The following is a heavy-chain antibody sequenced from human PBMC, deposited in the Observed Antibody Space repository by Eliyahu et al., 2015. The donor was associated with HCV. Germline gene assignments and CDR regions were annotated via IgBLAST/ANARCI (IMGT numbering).Heavy chain of an antibody. CDR1: GFXFSSYA. Sequence: EVQLLESGGGLVQPGGSLRLSCAASGFXFSSYAMSWVRQAPGKGLEWVSAISGSGGSTYYADSVKGRFTISRDNSKNTLYLQMNSLRAEDTAVYYCAKGVMWQSGMDVWSQGTTVTVSS. V-gene: IGHV3-23*01. D-gene: IGHD2-21*01. J-gene: IGHJ6*02. CDR2: ISGSGGST. CDR3: AKGVMWQSGMDV.